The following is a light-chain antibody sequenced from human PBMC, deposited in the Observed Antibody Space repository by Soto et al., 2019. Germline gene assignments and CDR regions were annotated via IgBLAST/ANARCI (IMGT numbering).Light chain of an antibody. J-gene: IGKJ4*01. V-gene: IGKV1-39*01. Sequence: DIQMTQSPSSLSASVGDRVTITCRASQSISSYLNWYQQKPGKAPKLLIYAASSLQSGVPSRFSGSGSGTDFPLTISSLKPEDFATYYCQQSYSTLTFGGGTNVEIK. CDR3: QQSYSTLT. CDR1: QSISSY. CDR2: AAS.